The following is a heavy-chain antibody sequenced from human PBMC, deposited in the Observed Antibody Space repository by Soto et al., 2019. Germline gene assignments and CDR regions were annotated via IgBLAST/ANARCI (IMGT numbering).Heavy chain of an antibody. J-gene: IGHJ4*02. CDR3: AKNYYFEY. V-gene: IGHV3-23*01. Sequence: EVQLLESGGDLVQPGGSLRLTCAASGFIFTSYAMSWVRQVPGKGLEWVSSINVDDSTYYTESVRGRFTVSRDNSKNTLYLQMNSLRAEDTALYYCAKNYYFEYWGRGTLVTVSS. CDR1: GFIFTSYA. CDR2: INVDDST.